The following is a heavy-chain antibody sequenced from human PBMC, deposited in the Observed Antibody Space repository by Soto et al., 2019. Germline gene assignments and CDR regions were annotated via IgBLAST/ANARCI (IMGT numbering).Heavy chain of an antibody. CDR1: GFPFSFYS. CDR2: ITSTSSAI. CDR3: ARDGKGAAYTHGPYYFDY. J-gene: IGHJ4*02. D-gene: IGHD1-1*01. V-gene: IGHV3-48*02. Sequence: GGSLRLSCAASGFPFSFYSMNWVRQAPGKGLEWISYITSTSSAINYADSVRGRFTISRDNAMRSLFLHMNSLRDGDAAVYYFARDGKGAAYTHGPYYFDYWGQGALVTVSS.